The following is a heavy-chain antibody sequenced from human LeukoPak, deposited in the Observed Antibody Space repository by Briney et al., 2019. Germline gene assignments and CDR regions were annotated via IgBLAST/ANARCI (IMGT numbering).Heavy chain of an antibody. D-gene: IGHD4-17*01. CDR2: IKYDGSEK. J-gene: IGHJ4*02. CDR1: GFTVSSNY. V-gene: IGHV3-7*01. CDR3: ATETTVTGWGY. Sequence: SGGSLRLSCAASGFTVSSNYMSWVRRAPGKGLEWVANIKYDGSEKYYVDSVKGRFTTFRDNAKNSVYLQMNSLRAEDTAVYYCATETTVTGWGYWGQGTLVTVSS.